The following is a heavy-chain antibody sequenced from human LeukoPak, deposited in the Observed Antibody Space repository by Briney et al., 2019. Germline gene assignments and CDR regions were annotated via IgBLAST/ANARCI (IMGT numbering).Heavy chain of an antibody. D-gene: IGHD3-10*01. CDR1: GGTFSSYA. V-gene: IGHV1-69*01. CDR2: IIPSFGTA. J-gene: IGHJ4*02. Sequence: SVKVSCKASGGTFSSYAISWVRQAPGQGLEWMGGIIPSFGTANYARKFQGRVTITADESTSTAYMELSGLRSEDTAVYYCARVSSVTMVRGVTYYFDYWGQGTLVTVSS. CDR3: ARVSSVTMVRGVTYYFDY.